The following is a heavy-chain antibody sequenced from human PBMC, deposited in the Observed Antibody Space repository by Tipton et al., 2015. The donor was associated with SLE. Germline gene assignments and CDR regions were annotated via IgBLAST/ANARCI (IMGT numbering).Heavy chain of an antibody. V-gene: IGHV1-18*04. CDR2: ISAYNGNT. D-gene: IGHD5-18*01. CDR1: GYTFTSYD. CDR3: ARPRYSYGHGFDY. Sequence: QSGPEVKKLGASVKVSCKASGYTFTSYDISWVRQAPGQGLEWMGWISAYNGNTNYAQKLQGRVTMTTDTSTSTAYMELRSLKASDTAMYYCARPRYSYGHGFDYWGQGTLVTVSS. J-gene: IGHJ4*02.